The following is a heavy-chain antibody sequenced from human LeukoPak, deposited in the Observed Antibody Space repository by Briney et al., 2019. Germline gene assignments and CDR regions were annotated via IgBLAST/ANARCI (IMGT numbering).Heavy chain of an antibody. CDR1: GYTLTSFA. J-gene: IGHJ6*02. Sequence: ASVKVSCKASGYTLTSFAMHWVRQAPGQRLEWMGRLNAANGNSQYSQKFQDRVTITSDSSANIAYMEFSSLRSEDTAVYYCAKDLGRSGQYYYYGMDVWGQGTTVTVSS. V-gene: IGHV1-3*01. CDR3: AKDLGRSGQYYYYGMDV. D-gene: IGHD6-19*01. CDR2: LNAANGNS.